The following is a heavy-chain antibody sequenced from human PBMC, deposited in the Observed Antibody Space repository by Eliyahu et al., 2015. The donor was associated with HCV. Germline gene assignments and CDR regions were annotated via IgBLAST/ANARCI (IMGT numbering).Heavy chain of an antibody. CDR3: ASPYISLDAFDI. CDR2: IRVDNGDT. Sequence: EVKKPGASVNVSCKASGYTFSKYDIIWVRQAPGQGLEWMGGIRVDNGDTEYAQKLHGRVTLTTDTSTNTAYMELRRLTSDDTAVYYCASPYISLDAFDIWGQGTKVTVSS. D-gene: IGHD1-1*01. J-gene: IGHJ3*02. V-gene: IGHV1-18*01. CDR1: GYTFSKYD.